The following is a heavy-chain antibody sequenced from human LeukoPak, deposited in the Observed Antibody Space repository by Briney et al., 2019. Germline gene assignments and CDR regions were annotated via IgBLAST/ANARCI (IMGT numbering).Heavy chain of an antibody. CDR3: ARVGYYGSGSYYNLPRVFTTSKSNFDY. Sequence: PSETLSLTCTVSGGSISSYYWSWIRQPPGKGLEWIGEINHSGSTNYNPSLKSRVTISVDTSKNQFSLKLSSVTAADTAVYYCARVGYYGSGSYYNLPRVFTTSKSNFDYWGQGTLVTVSS. CDR2: INHSGST. D-gene: IGHD3-10*01. J-gene: IGHJ4*02. CDR1: GGSISSYY. V-gene: IGHV4-34*01.